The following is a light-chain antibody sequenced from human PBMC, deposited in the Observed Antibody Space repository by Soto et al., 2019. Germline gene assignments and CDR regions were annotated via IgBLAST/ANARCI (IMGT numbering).Light chain of an antibody. Sequence: QSVLTQPPSASGTPGQRVTISCSGSSSNIGSNYVYWYQQLPGTAPKLLIYRNNPRPSGVPDRFSCSKSGTSASLAISGFRSEDEADYDCAAWDDSLSGLVVFGGGTKLTVL. CDR2: RNN. CDR3: AAWDDSLSGLVV. CDR1: SSNIGSNY. V-gene: IGLV1-47*01. J-gene: IGLJ2*01.